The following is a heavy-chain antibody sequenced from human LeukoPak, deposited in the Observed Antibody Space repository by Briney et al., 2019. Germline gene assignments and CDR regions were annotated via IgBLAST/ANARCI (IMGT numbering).Heavy chain of an antibody. CDR1: GYSISSGYY. V-gene: IGHV4-38-2*02. Sequence: SETLSLTCTVSGYSISSGYYWGWIRQPPGKGLEWIGSIYHSGSTYYNPSLKSRVTISVDTSKNQFSLKLSSVTAADTAVYYCARRRLERNKYYFDYWGQGTLVTVSS. CDR3: ARRRLERNKYYFDY. D-gene: IGHD1-1*01. CDR2: IYHSGST. J-gene: IGHJ4*02.